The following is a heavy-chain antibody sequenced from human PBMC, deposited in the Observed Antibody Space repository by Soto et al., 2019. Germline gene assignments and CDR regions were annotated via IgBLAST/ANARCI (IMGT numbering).Heavy chain of an antibody. D-gene: IGHD4-17*01. V-gene: IGHV3-21*01. CDR2: ISGSSSYI. Sequence: EVQVVESGGGLVKPGGSLRLSCAASGFTFSSYSMNWVRQAPGKGLEWVSCISGSSSYIYYADSVKGRFTISRDNAKNSLYLQMYSLRAEDTAVYYCARTGYGDYVRGAFDIWGQGTMVTVS. J-gene: IGHJ3*02. CDR3: ARTGYGDYVRGAFDI. CDR1: GFTFSSYS.